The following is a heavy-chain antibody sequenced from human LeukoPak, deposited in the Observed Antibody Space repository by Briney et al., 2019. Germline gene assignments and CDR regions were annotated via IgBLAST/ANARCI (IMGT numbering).Heavy chain of an antibody. Sequence: GGSPRLSCAASGFTFSSYAMSWVRQAPGKGLEWVSAISASGYSTHYADSVKGRFTISRDNSKNTLYLQMNSLRAEDTAVYYCAKERASYGVPGLFDYWGQGTLVTVSS. CDR2: ISASGYST. V-gene: IGHV3-23*01. D-gene: IGHD5-18*01. CDR3: AKERASYGVPGLFDY. J-gene: IGHJ4*02. CDR1: GFTFSSYA.